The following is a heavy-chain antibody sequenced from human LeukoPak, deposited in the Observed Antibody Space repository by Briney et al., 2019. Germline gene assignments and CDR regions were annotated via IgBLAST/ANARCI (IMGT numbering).Heavy chain of an antibody. V-gene: IGHV4-59*01. CDR1: GASISDYY. J-gene: IGHJ4*02. CDR3: ARASSMFGVVVFDY. D-gene: IGHD3-3*01. Sequence: SETLSLTCTVSGASISDYYWSWIRQPPGKGLEWIGYIYYSGSTDHNPSLKSRLTISVDASKNQFSLKLSSVTAADTAVYYCARASSMFGVVVFDYWGQGTLVTVSS. CDR2: IYYSGST.